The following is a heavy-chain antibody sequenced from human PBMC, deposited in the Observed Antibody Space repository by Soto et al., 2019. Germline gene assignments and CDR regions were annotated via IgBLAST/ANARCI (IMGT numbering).Heavy chain of an antibody. CDR1: GFTFSSYS. V-gene: IGHV3-48*01. Sequence: GSLRLSCAASGFTFSSYSMNWVRQAPGKGLEWVSYICSSSSTIYYADSVKGRSTISRDNAKNSLYLQMNSLRAEDTAVYYCARADSGYAHGYYYYGMDVWGQGT. J-gene: IGHJ6*02. CDR3: ARADSGYAHGYYYYGMDV. CDR2: ICSSSSTI. D-gene: IGHD5-12*01.